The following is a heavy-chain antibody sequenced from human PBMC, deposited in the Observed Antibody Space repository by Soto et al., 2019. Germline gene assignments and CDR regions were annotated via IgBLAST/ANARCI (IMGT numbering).Heavy chain of an antibody. CDR3: ARASIAAPGVDWFDP. V-gene: IGHV1-18*04. CDR2: ISAYNGNT. D-gene: IGHD6-6*01. Sequence: XSVKVSCQASGYSFTSYGSIWVRQAPGQGLEWMGWISAYNGNTNYAQKLQGRVTMTTDTSTSTAYMELRSLRSDDTAVYYCARASIAAPGVDWFDPWGQGTMVTVSS. CDR1: GYSFTSYG. J-gene: IGHJ5*02.